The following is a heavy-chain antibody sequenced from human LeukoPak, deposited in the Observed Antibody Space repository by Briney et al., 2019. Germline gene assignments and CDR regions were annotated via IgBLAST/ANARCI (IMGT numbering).Heavy chain of an antibody. Sequence: PGGSLRLSCAASGFTFDDYAMHWVRQAPGKGLEWVSGISWNSGSIGYADSVKGRFTISRDNAKNSLYLQMNSQRAEDTAVYYCARSCSGGTCNFPKFEPWGQGTLVTVSS. CDR1: GFTFDDYA. CDR2: ISWNSGSI. J-gene: IGHJ5*02. CDR3: ARSCSGGTCNFPKFEP. V-gene: IGHV3-9*01. D-gene: IGHD2-15*01.